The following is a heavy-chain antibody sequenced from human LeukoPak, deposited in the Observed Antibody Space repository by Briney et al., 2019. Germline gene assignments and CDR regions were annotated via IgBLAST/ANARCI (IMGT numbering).Heavy chain of an antibody. CDR3: AKTPREYYFDY. V-gene: IGHV3-23*01. CDR2: ISASTLST. D-gene: IGHD2/OR15-2a*01. Sequence: GGSLRLSCAASGFTFDDYAMHWVRQAPGKGLEWVSAISASTLSTYYADSVKGRFTISRDNSKNTLYLQMNSLRAEDTAVYYCAKTPREYYFDYWGQGSLVTVSS. J-gene: IGHJ4*02. CDR1: GFTFDDYA.